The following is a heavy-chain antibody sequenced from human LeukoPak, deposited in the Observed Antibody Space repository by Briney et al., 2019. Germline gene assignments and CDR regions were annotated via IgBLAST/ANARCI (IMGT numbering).Heavy chain of an antibody. D-gene: IGHD4-17*01. Sequence: ASVKVSCKASGYTFTSYYMYWVRQAPGQGPEWMGIIDPSGGSTSYAQNFQGRVTMTRDTSTTTVYMELGSLRSEDTAVYYCARDLSPYTVTKDYWGQGTLVTVSS. CDR3: ARDLSPYTVTKDY. CDR1: GYTFTSYY. V-gene: IGHV1-46*01. CDR2: IDPSGGST. J-gene: IGHJ4*02.